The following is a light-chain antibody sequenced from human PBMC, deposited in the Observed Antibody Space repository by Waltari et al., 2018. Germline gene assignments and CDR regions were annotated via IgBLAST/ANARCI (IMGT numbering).Light chain of an antibody. J-gene: IGKJ4*01. CDR2: AES. CDR3: QQFGSSPFT. V-gene: IGKV3-20*01. Sequence: EIVLTQSPGTLSLSPGERATLSCRASESVSSSHLAWYQQKPGQAPRLLVYAESSRAAGIPDRFSGSGSGTDFTLTSSRLEPEDFAVYYCQQFGSSPFTFGGGTKVEIK. CDR1: ESVSSSH.